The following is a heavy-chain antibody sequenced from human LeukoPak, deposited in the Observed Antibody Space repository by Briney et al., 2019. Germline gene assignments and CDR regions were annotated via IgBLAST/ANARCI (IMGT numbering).Heavy chain of an antibody. V-gene: IGHV3-9*01. J-gene: IGHJ4*02. CDR2: ISWDSGSI. D-gene: IGHD6-6*01. Sequence: AGGSLRLSCAASGFTFDDYAMHWVRQAPGKGLEWVSGISWDSGSIGYADSVKGRFTISRDNAKNSLYLQMNSLRAEDTALYYCAKDIRGGSSGGFDYWGQGTLVTVSS. CDR1: GFTFDDYA. CDR3: AKDIRGGSSGGFDY.